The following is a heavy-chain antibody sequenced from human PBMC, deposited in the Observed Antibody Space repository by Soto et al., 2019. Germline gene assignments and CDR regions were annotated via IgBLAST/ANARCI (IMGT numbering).Heavy chain of an antibody. J-gene: IGHJ6*02. V-gene: IGHV1-18*04. Sequence: AAVKVSCKDSADMFTSCGINWARQVPGQGLEGMGWISAYNGNTNYAKKLPARVTMTTDTSTYTAYMALRSLRSHDPAVSYFARVSTPTIAAAAPYHYYGMDVWGQGT. CDR1: ADMFTSCG. CDR3: ARVSTPTIAAAAPYHYYGMDV. D-gene: IGHD2-2*01. CDR2: ISAYNGNT.